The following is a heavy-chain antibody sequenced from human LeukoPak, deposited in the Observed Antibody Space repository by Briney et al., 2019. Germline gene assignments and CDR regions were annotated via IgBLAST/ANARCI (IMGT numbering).Heavy chain of an antibody. CDR3: TRSSAYCGGDCWGAFDI. J-gene: IGHJ3*02. CDR2: IYYSGST. V-gene: IGHV4-59*08. CDR1: GGSISSYY. D-gene: IGHD2-21*02. Sequence: PSETLSLTCTVSGGSISSYYWSWIRQPPGKGLEWIGYIYYSGSTNYNPSLKSRVTTSVDTSKNQFSLKLSSVTAADTAVYYCTRSSAYCGGDCWGAFDIWGQGTMVTVSS.